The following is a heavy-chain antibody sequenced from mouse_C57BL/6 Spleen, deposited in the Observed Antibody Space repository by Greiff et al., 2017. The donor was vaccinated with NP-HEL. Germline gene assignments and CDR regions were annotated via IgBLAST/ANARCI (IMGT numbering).Heavy chain of an antibody. CDR2: IDPSDSYT. CDR3: ARRGAPGYFDY. Sequence: QVQLQQPGAELVMPGASVKLSCKASGYTFTSYWMHWVKQRPGQGLEWIGEIDPSDSYTNYNQKFKGKSTLTVDKSSSTAYMQLSSLTSENSAVYYCARRGAPGYFDYWGQGTTLTVSS. CDR1: GYTFTSYW. V-gene: IGHV1-69*01. J-gene: IGHJ2*01.